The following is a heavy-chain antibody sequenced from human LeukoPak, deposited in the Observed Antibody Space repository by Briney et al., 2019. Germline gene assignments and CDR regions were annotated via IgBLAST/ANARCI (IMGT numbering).Heavy chain of an antibody. D-gene: IGHD4/OR15-4a*01. CDR2: ISGSGGST. Sequence: GGSLRLSCAASGFTFSSYSMNWVRQAPGKGLEWVSAISGSGGSTYYADSVKGRFTISRDNSKNTLYLQMNSLRAEDTAVYYCAKNSEQGAPAPLDYWGQGTLVTVSS. CDR3: AKNSEQGAPAPLDY. CDR1: GFTFSSYS. J-gene: IGHJ4*02. V-gene: IGHV3-23*01.